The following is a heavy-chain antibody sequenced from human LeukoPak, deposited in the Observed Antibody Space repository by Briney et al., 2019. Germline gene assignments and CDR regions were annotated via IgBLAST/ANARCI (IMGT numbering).Heavy chain of an antibody. J-gene: IGHJ4*02. CDR1: GFNFNDYD. Sequence: GGSLRLSCAASGFNFNDYDVHWVRQAPGKGLEWVSAISGSGGSTYYADSVKGRFTISRDNSKNTLYLQMNSLRAEDTAVYYCAKVRSGWSHGNYWGQGTLVTVSS. V-gene: IGHV3-23*01. D-gene: IGHD6-19*01. CDR3: AKVRSGWSHGNY. CDR2: ISGSGGST.